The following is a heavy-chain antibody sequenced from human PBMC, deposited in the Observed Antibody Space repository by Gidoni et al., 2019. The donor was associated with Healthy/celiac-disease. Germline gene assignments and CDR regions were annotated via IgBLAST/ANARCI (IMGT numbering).Heavy chain of an antibody. CDR1: GFTFSSYS. Sequence: EVQLVESGGDLFKPGGPLRRSCAAYGFTFSSYSTHCVRQVPGKGLVWVSSIRSRSSYIYYADSVKGRFTISRDNAKNSLYLQMNSLRAEDTAVYYCARELDSDILTGYYRGVDFDYWGQGTLVTVSS. CDR2: IRSRSSYI. J-gene: IGHJ4*02. V-gene: IGHV3-21*01. D-gene: IGHD3-9*01. CDR3: ARELDSDILTGYYRGVDFDY.